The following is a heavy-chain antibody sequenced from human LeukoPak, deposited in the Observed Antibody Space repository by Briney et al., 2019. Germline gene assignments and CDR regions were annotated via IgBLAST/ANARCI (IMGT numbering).Heavy chain of an antibody. CDR2: ISHRGTT. CDR3: ARLGVPTEANWLDP. D-gene: IGHD3-16*01. V-gene: IGHV4-59*08. CDR1: GGSISSYY. Sequence: PSETLSLTCAVSGGSISSYYWSWIRQPPGMGLEWIGYISHRGTTNYNPSLKSRVTISLDTSRNQFSLQLSPVTAADTAVYYCARLGVPTEANWLDPWGQGTLVIVSS. J-gene: IGHJ5*02.